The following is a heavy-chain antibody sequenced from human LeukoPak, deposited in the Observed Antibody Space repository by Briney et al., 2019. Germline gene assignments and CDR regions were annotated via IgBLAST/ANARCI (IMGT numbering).Heavy chain of an antibody. CDR1: GFTFSSYG. J-gene: IGHJ4*02. V-gene: IGHV3-30*03. CDR3: ARGTVKGAAAGLNY. CDR2: ISYDGSHK. Sequence: GGSLRLSCAASGFTFSSYGMHWVRQAPGKGLEWVAVISYDGSHKYYADSVKGRFTISRDNSKNTLYLQMNSLRPEDTAVYYCARGTVKGAAAGLNYWGQGALVTVSS. D-gene: IGHD6-13*01.